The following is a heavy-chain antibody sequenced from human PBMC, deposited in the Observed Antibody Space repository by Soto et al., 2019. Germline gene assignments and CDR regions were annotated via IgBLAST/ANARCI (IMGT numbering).Heavy chain of an antibody. J-gene: IGHJ4*02. CDR3: AKDPTVSLRGSDF. Sequence: EVQLLESGGGLVQPGGSLRLSCAASGFSFSSYAMTWVRQAPGKGLEWVSTISNSGGITYYADSVKGRFTISRDNSKNTLLLQMNSLRDDDTAVYYCAKDPTVSLRGSDFWGQGNLVTVSS. CDR1: GFSFSSYA. V-gene: IGHV3-23*01. CDR2: ISNSGGIT. D-gene: IGHD4-17*01.